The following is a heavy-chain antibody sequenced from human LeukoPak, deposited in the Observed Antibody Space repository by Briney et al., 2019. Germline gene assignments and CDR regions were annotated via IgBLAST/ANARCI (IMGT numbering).Heavy chain of an antibody. CDR1: GGTFSSYA. D-gene: IGHD6-13*01. CDR2: ISAYNGNT. J-gene: IGHJ4*02. CDR3: ARTASIAAAGTFDY. Sequence: GASVKVSCKASGGTFSSYAISWVRQAPGQGLEWMGWISAYNGNTNYAQKLQGRVTMTTDTSTSTAYMELRSLRSDDTAVYYCARTASIAAAGTFDYWGQGTLVTVSS. V-gene: IGHV1-18*01.